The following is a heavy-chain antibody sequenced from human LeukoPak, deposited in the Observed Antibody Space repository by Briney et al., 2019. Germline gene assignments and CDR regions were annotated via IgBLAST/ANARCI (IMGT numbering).Heavy chain of an antibody. J-gene: IGHJ4*02. CDR3: VRGFEEFRPFDY. CDR2: TYYRSKWYN. V-gene: IGHV6-1*01. D-gene: IGHD3-10*01. CDR1: GDSVSSNSAA. Sequence: SQTLSLTCASSGDSVSSNSAAWNWIRQSPSRGLESLGRTYYRSKWYNDYAVSVKSRISIKPDTSKNQFSLQLNSVTPEDTAVYYCVRGFEEFRPFDYWGRGTLVTVSS.